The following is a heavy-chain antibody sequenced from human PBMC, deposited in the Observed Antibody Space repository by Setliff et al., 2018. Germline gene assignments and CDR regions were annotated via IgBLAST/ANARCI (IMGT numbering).Heavy chain of an antibody. J-gene: IGHJ4*02. CDR1: GESFSNNY. D-gene: IGHD5-12*01. CDR3: AKVPNSGGYAGPFDF. CDR2: SDHGGNT. Sequence: SETLSLTCSVYGESFSNNYWSWIRQSPGKGLEWIGESDHGGNTTIHPSLKSRLTMSVDTSKNQFSLKLTSATAADSAVYYCAKVPNSGGYAGPFDFWGQGTLVTVSS. V-gene: IGHV4-34*01.